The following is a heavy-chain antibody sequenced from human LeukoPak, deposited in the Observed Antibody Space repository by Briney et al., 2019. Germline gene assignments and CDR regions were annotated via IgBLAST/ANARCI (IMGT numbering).Heavy chain of an antibody. D-gene: IGHD3-22*01. CDR2: IYPGDSDT. V-gene: IGHV5-51*01. Sequence: GESLKISCKGSGYSFTSYWIGWVRQMPGKGLEWMGIIYPGDSDTRYSPSFQGQATISADKSISTAYLQWSSLKASDTAMYYCALTLSGWYNWFDPWGQGTLVTVSS. J-gene: IGHJ5*02. CDR3: ALTLSGWYNWFDP. CDR1: GYSFTSYW.